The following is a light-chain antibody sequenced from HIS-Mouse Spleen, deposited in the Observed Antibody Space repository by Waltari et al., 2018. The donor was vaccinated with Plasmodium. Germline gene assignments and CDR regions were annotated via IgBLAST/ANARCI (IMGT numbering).Light chain of an antibody. CDR1: QIVSSN. V-gene: IGKV3-15*01. CDR3: QQYNNWSFT. CDR2: GAS. J-gene: IGKJ3*01. Sequence: EIVMTQSPATLSVSPGERATLSCRASQIVSSNLACYQQKPGQAPRRLIYGASTRATGIPARFSGSGSGTEFTLTISSLQSEDFAVYYCQQYNNWSFTFGPGTKVDIK.